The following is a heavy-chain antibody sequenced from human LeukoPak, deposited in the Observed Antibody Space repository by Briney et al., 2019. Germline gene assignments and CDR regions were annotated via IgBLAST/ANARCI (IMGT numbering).Heavy chain of an antibody. V-gene: IGHV3-74*01. CDR1: GSTFSSYW. CDR3: AKDHSYSGSYYFDY. CDR2: INNDGSSA. Sequence: GGSLRLSCAASGSTFSSYWMHWVRQTPGKGLIYISRINNDGSSANYADSVRGRFTISRDNAENTLYLQMNSLRAEDTAVYYCAKDHSYSGSYYFDYWGQGTLVTVSS. D-gene: IGHD1-26*01. J-gene: IGHJ4*02.